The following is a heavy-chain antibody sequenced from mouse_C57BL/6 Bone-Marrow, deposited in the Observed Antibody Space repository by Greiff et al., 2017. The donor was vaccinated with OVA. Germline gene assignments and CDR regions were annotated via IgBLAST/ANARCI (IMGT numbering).Heavy chain of an antibody. CDR3: TRCADGYFSFDY. CDR2: IDPETGGT. Sequence: QVQLQQSGAELVRPGASVTLSCKASGYTFTDYEMHWVKQTPVHGLEWIGAIDPETGGTAYNQKFKGKAILTADKSSSTAYMELRSLTSEDSAVYYCTRCADGYFSFDYWGQGTTLTVSS. V-gene: IGHV1-15*01. D-gene: IGHD2-3*01. CDR1: GYTFTDYE. J-gene: IGHJ2*01.